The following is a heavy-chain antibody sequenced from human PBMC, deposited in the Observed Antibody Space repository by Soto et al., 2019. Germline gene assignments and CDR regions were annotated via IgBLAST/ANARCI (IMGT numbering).Heavy chain of an antibody. V-gene: IGHV4-59*07. CDR2: VYYNGFT. Sequence: QVQLRESGPGLVKPSDTLSLICTVSGGSISTYYWSWILQPPGKGLEWIASVYYNGFTNYNPSLMSRVTMSVDTFRNQFSLRLNSVTAADTAMYYCARVSYDLVYYFDFWGQGTLVTVSS. CDR3: ARVSYDLVYYFDF. D-gene: IGHD3-16*01. CDR1: GGSISTYY. J-gene: IGHJ4*02.